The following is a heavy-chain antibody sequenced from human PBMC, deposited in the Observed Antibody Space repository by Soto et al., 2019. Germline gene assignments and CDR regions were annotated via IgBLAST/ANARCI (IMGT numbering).Heavy chain of an antibody. Sequence: QLHLQEPGPGLLKPSETLSLTCTVSGASISNSDYYWGWIRQPPGKGLEWIGSIFYNDNTYYSLSLKSRLTISRDTSKSQFSLNLRSVTAADTAVYFCARHQYGYGLDVWGQGTTVTVSS. CDR3: ARHQYGYGLDV. CDR1: GASISNSDYY. D-gene: IGHD3-10*01. CDR2: IFYNDNT. J-gene: IGHJ6*02. V-gene: IGHV4-39*01.